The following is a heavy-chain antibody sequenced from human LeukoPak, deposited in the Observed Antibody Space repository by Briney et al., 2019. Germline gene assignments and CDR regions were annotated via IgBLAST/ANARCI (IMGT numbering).Heavy chain of an antibody. J-gene: IGHJ4*02. CDR1: GGSISSYY. CDR3: ARKRMALDY. V-gene: IGHV4-59*08. Sequence: ASETLSLTCTVSGGSISSYYWSWIRQPLGKGLEWIGYIYYSGSTNYNPSLKSRVTISVDTSKNQFSLKLSSVTAADTAVYYCARKRMALDYWGQGTLVTVSS. D-gene: IGHD2-8*01. CDR2: IYYSGST.